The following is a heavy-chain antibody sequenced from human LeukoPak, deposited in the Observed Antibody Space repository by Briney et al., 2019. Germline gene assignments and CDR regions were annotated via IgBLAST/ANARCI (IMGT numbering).Heavy chain of an antibody. CDR3: ARSVVRSGGGYEILPTFDY. Sequence: PGESLKISCEGSGYTFTSYWIAWVRQMPGKGLEWMGIIYPGDSDTRYSPSFQGQVTISADKSISTAYLQWSSLKASDTAMYYCARSVVRSGGGYEILPTFDYWGQGTLVTVSS. CDR2: IYPGDSDT. CDR1: GYTFTSYW. D-gene: IGHD5-12*01. J-gene: IGHJ4*02. V-gene: IGHV5-51*01.